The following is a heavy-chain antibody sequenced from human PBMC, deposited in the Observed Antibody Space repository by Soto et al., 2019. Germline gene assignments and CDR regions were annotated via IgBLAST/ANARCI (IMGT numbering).Heavy chain of an antibody. CDR3: ARELVLGLKSAFDM. V-gene: IGHV3-7*04. J-gene: IGHJ3*02. Sequence: EVQLLEAGGGLVQPGGSLRLSCAASGLTFNKNWKSWVRQAPGKGLEWVANIKGDGSEKYYGGSVKGRFTISRDNAKNSLYLHMNSLRDEDTAVYFCARELVLGLKSAFDMWGQGTLVTVS. D-gene: IGHD2-15*01. CDR2: IKGDGSEK. CDR1: GLTFNKNW.